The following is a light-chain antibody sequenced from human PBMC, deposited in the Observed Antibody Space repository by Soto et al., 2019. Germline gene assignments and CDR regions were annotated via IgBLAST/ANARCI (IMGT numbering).Light chain of an antibody. Sequence: DIVMTQSPDSLAVSLGERATINCKSSQSVLYSSNNKNYLAWYQQKPGQPPKLLIYWASTRESGVPDRFSGSGSGTGFTLTISILQAEDVAVYYCRQYYSTPPSWTFGQGTKVAIK. CDR3: RQYYSTPPSWT. CDR1: QSVLYSSNNKNY. CDR2: WAS. J-gene: IGKJ1*01. V-gene: IGKV4-1*01.